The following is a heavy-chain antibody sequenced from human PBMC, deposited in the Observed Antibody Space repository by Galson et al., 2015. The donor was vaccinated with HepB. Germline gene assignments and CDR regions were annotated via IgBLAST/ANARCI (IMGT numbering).Heavy chain of an antibody. J-gene: IGHJ3*02. CDR1: GGSISSGGYY. CDR3: ARGQQQLGDAFDI. Sequence: TLSLTCTVSGGSISSGGYYWSWIRRHPGKGLEWIGYIYYSGSTYYNPSLKSRVTISVDTSKNQFSLKLSSVTAADTAVYYCARGQQQLGDAFDIWGQGTMVTVSS. CDR2: IYYSGST. V-gene: IGHV4-31*03. D-gene: IGHD6-13*01.